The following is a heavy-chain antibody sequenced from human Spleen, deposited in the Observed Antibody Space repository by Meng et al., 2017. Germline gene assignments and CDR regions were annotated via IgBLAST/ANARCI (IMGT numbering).Heavy chain of an antibody. CDR2: IYYSGST. Sequence: SETLSLTCTVSGGSISSYYWSWIRQPPGKGLEWIGYIYYSGSTNYNPSLKSRVTISVDTSKNQFSLKLSSVTAADTAVYYCARRSPVIIIAAFDIWGQGTMVTVSS. CDR1: GGSISSYY. CDR3: ARRSPVIIIAAFDI. D-gene: IGHD4-23*01. V-gene: IGHV4-59*12. J-gene: IGHJ3*02.